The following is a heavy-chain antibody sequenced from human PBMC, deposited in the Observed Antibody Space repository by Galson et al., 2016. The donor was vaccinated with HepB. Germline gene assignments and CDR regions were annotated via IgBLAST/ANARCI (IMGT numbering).Heavy chain of an antibody. J-gene: IGHJ4*02. CDR1: GYSIRSGGYY. CDR2: IYDRGST. CDR3: RGGARWGSYRRFLDY. Sequence: TLSLTCTVSGYSIRSGGYYWSWIRQHPGKGLEWIGYIYDRGSTYYNPSLKSRVSISVDTSKNQFSLKLTSVTAADTAVYYCRGGARWGSYRRFLDYWGQGTLVTVSS. D-gene: IGHD3-16*02. V-gene: IGHV4-31*03.